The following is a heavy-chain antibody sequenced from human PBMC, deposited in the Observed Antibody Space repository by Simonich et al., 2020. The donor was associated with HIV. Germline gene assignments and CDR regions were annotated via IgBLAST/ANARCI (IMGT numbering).Heavy chain of an antibody. CDR1: GFTFSSYW. V-gene: IGHV3-7*01. D-gene: IGHD3-22*01. J-gene: IGHJ6*02. CDR2: KKQDGSEK. Sequence: EVQLVESGGGLVQPGGSLRLSCAASGFTFSSYWITWVRQAPGKGGEWVANKKQDGSEKYYVDSGKGRFTISRDNAKNSLYLQRNSLRGEDTGVYYCARDLALGRAYYDTSMDVWGQGTTVTVSS. CDR3: ARDLALGRAYYDTSMDV.